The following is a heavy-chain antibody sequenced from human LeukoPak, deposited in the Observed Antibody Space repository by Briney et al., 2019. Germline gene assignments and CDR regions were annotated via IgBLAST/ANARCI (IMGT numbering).Heavy chain of an antibody. V-gene: IGHV1-69*13. CDR1: GGTFSSYA. CDR3: ARSTGYDYVWGSYLTESDY. CDR2: IIPIFGTA. Sequence: GASVKVSCKASGGTFSSYAISWVRQAPGQGLEWMGGIIPIFGTANYAQKFQGRVTITADESTSTAYMELRSLRSDDTAVYYCARSTGYDYVWGSYLTESDYWGQGTLVTVSS. J-gene: IGHJ4*02. D-gene: IGHD3-16*02.